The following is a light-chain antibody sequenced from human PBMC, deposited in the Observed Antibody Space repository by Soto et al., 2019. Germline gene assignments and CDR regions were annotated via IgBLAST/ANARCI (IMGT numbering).Light chain of an antibody. Sequence: AIRMTQSPSSFSSSTGDRATITCRASQGISSYLAWYQQKPGKAPKLLIYAASTLQSGLPSRFSGSGSGTDFTLTISFLQSEDFVTYYCQQYYSYPFTFGGGTKVEIK. CDR3: QQYYSYPFT. CDR1: QGISSY. CDR2: AAS. V-gene: IGKV1-8*01. J-gene: IGKJ4*02.